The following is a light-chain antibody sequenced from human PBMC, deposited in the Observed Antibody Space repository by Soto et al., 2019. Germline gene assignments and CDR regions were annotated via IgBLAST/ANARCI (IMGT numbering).Light chain of an antibody. Sequence: QSVLTQPPSASSTPGQTVTISCSGSTSNIGTFYVYWYQHLPGTAPKLLIYIGDQRASGVPDRFSGSKSGNTASLTISGLQAEDEADYYCSLYTSSSTFVVFGGGTKLTVL. CDR3: SLYTSSSTFVV. CDR2: IGD. V-gene: IGLV1-47*02. CDR1: TSNIGTFY. J-gene: IGLJ2*01.